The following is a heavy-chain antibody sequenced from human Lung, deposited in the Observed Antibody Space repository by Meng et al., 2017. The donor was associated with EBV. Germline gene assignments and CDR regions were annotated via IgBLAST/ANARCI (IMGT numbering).Heavy chain of an antibody. CDR1: GYTFTSYG. V-gene: IGHV1-18*01. J-gene: IGHJ4*02. D-gene: IGHD3-3*01. CDR2: ISAYDGDT. Sequence: QVQLVPSGAEVKKPGASVKVPCKASGYTFTSYGISWVRQAPGQGLEWMGWISAYDGDTKYAQNLQGRLTMTTDTSTSTAYMVLRSLRSDDTAVYYCARGPRRFWSGYRLYYFDNWGQGTLVTVSS. CDR3: ARGPRRFWSGYRLYYFDN.